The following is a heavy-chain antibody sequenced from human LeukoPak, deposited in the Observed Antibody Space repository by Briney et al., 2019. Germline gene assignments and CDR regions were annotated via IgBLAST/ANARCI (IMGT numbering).Heavy chain of an antibody. CDR1: GFTFSSYW. V-gene: IGHV3-7*01. D-gene: IGHD3-3*01. Sequence: PGGSLRLSCAASGFTFSSYWMSWVRQAPGKGLEWVANIKQGGSEKYYVDSVKGRFTISRDNAKNSLYLQMNSLRAEDTAVYYCARDHKGYYAFWSGYQFLYYYYGMDVWGQGTTVTVSS. J-gene: IGHJ6*02. CDR2: IKQGGSEK. CDR3: ARDHKGYYAFWSGYQFLYYYYGMDV.